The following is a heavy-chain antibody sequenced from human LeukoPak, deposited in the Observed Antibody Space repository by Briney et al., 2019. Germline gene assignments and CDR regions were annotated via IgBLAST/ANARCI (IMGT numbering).Heavy chain of an antibody. D-gene: IGHD6-13*01. J-gene: IGHJ4*02. CDR2: LSGSGSNT. CDR1: GFTFTSYA. CDR3: AKFRAAAGPRDFDY. Sequence: GGSLRLSCAASGFTFTSYAMTWVRQAPGKGLEWVSTLSGSGSNTYYADSVKGRFSISRDNSQSTLYLQMNSLRAEDTAVYYCAKFRAAAGPRDFDYWGQGTLVTVSS. V-gene: IGHV3-23*01.